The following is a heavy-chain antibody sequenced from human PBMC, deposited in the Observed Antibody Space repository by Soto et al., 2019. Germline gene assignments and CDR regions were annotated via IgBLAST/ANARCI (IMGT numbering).Heavy chain of an antibody. CDR1: GFTFSSYA. J-gene: IGHJ6*03. D-gene: IGHD1-26*01. CDR2: ISGSGGST. V-gene: IGHV3-23*01. CDR3: AKASPLPSYYYYYMDV. Sequence: GGSLRLSCAASGFTFSSYAMSWVRQAPGKGLEWVSAISGSGGSTYYADSVKGRFTISRDNSKNTLYLQMNSLRAEDTAVYYCAKASPLPSYYYYYMDVWGKGTTVTVSS.